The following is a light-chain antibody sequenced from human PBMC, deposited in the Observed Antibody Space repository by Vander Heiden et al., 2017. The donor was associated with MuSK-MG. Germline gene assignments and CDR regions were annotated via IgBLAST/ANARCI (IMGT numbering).Light chain of an antibody. CDR2: GAS. CDR3: QQYGSSPRT. CDR1: QSVISNY. Sequence: DIVLTQSPATLSVTLGERVTLTCRASQSVISNYLTWYQQRPGQAPRLLIYGASSRATGIPARFSGSGSGTDFTLTISRLEPDDFAVYYCQQYGSSPRTFGQGTKLEIK. J-gene: IGKJ1*01. V-gene: IGKV3-20*01.